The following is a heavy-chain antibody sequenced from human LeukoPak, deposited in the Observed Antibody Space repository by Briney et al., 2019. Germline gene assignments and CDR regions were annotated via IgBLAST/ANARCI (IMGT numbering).Heavy chain of an antibody. CDR2: ISYSGSP. CDR1: GGSMSSNY. Sequence: SETLSLTCTVSGGSMSSNYWTWIRQPPGKGLEWIGYISYSGSPNYNASLKSRVTISLDMSKKQFSLRLTSVTAADTAVYYCARHADNSLHRFDYWGQGTLVTVSS. CDR3: ARHADNSLHRFDY. V-gene: IGHV4-59*08. D-gene: IGHD1-1*01. J-gene: IGHJ4*02.